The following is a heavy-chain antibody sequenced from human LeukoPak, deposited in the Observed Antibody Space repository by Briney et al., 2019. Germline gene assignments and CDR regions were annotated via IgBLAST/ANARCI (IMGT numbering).Heavy chain of an antibody. J-gene: IGHJ4*02. CDR2: ISGSGGST. CDR3: AKALTAMVIYFDY. V-gene: IGHV3-23*01. Sequence: HPGGSLRLSCAASGFTFSSYAMSWVRQAPGKGLEWVSAISGSGGSTYYADSVKGRFTISRDNSKNTLYLQMNSLRAEDTAVYYCAKALTAMVIYFDYWGQGTLVTVPS. CDR1: GFTFSSYA. D-gene: IGHD5-18*01.